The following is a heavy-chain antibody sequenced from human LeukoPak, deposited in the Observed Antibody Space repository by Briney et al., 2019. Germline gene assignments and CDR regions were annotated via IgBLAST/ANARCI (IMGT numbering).Heavy chain of an antibody. D-gene: IGHD3-10*01. Sequence: SGGSLRLSCAASRFTFSSYSMNWVRQAPGKGLEWVSSISSSSSYIYCADSVKGRFTISRDNAKNSLYLQMNSLRAEDTAVYYCARDRADGWFGELFCDYWGQGTLVTVSS. V-gene: IGHV3-21*01. CDR1: RFTFSSYS. CDR3: ARDRADGWFGELFCDY. CDR2: ISSSSSYI. J-gene: IGHJ4*02.